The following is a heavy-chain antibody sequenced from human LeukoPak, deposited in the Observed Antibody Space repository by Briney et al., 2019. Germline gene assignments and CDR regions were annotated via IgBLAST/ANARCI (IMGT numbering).Heavy chain of an antibody. CDR1: GFTFSSYS. Sequence: GRSLRLSCAASGFTFSSYSIHWVRQAPGKGLECVAVISGGGSNTYYADSVKGRFTISRDNSRSTASLQLSSLREEDTAVYYCTRDSPPQTGPYYGMDVWGRGTTVVVSS. V-gene: IGHV3-30*04. CDR2: ISGGGSNT. J-gene: IGHJ6*02. CDR3: TRDSPPQTGPYYGMDV.